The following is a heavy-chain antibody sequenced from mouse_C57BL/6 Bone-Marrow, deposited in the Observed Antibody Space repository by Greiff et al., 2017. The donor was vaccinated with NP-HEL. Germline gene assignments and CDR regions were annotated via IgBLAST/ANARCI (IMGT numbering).Heavy chain of an antibody. CDR1: GYTFTDYA. CDR2: IRTYNGDT. CDR3: ARQAGYYYYAMDY. D-gene: IGHD2-3*01. J-gene: IGHJ4*01. Sequence: VQLQQSGPEVVRPGVSVKISCKGSGYTFTDYAMHWMKQSHAKSLEWVGVIRTYNGDTNYNQRFKGKATMTVDNSSSTAYMDLARLTSEDSAIYYCARQAGYYYYAMDYWGQGTSVTVSS. V-gene: IGHV1-67*01.